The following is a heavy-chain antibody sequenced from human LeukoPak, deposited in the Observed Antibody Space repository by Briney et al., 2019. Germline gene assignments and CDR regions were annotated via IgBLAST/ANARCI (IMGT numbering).Heavy chain of an antibody. Sequence: SQTLSLTCAISGDSVSSNSAAWNRIRQSPSRGLEWLGRTYYRSKWYNDYAVSVKSRITINPDTSKNQFSLQLNSVTPEDTAVYYCARGLTAMVSSMDVWGQGTTVTVSS. V-gene: IGHV6-1*01. J-gene: IGHJ6*02. CDR2: TYYRSKWYN. CDR3: ARGLTAMVSSMDV. CDR1: GDSVSSNSAA. D-gene: IGHD5-18*01.